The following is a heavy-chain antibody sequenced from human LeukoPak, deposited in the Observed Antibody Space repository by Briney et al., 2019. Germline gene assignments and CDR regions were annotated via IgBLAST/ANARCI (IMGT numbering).Heavy chain of an antibody. V-gene: IGHV4-39*01. CDR2: IYYSGST. J-gene: IGHJ6*02. CDR1: GGSISSSSYY. D-gene: IGHD3-10*01. CDR3: ARQWTMVRGVIVYYGMDV. Sequence: PSETLSLTCTVSGGSISSSSYYWGWIRQPPGKGLEWIGSIYYSGSTNYNPSLKSRVTISVDTSKNQSSLKLSSVTAADTAVYYCARQWTMVRGVIVYYGMDVWGQGTTVTVSS.